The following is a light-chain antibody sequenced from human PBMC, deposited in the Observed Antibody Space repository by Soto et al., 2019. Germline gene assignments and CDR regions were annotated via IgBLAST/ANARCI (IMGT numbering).Light chain of an antibody. J-gene: IGLJ2*01. Sequence: QSVLTQPASVSGAPGQRVTISCTGSSSNIGAGYDVHWYQQLPGTAPQLLIYGNSKRPSGVPDRFSGSKSGNSASLAITGLQAEDEDDYYGQSSDSNPSLVFGGGTKLTVL. CDR3: QSSDSNPSLV. CDR1: SSNIGAGYD. V-gene: IGLV1-40*01. CDR2: GNS.